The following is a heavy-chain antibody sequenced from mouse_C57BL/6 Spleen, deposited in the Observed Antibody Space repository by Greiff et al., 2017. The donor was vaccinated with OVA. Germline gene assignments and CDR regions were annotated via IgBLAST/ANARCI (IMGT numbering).Heavy chain of an antibody. CDR1: GYTFTSYW. Sequence: QVQLQQPGAELVRPGSSVKLSCKASGYTFTSYWMHWVKQRPIQGLEWIGNIDPSDSETHYNQKFKDKATLTVDKSSSTAYMQLSSLTSEDSAVYYCARWGVTPHYYAMDYWGQGTSVTVSS. J-gene: IGHJ4*01. CDR3: ARWGVTPHYYAMDY. D-gene: IGHD2-3*01. CDR2: IDPSDSET. V-gene: IGHV1-52*01.